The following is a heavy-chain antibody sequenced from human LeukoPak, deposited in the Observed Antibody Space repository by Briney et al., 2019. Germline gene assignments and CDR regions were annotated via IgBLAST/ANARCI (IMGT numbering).Heavy chain of an antibody. V-gene: IGHV4-61*02. CDR2: IYTSGST. CDR1: GGSISSGSYY. CDR3: AREYYYDSSGYSDAFDI. J-gene: IGHJ3*02. Sequence: PSETLSHTCTVSGGSISSGSYYWSWIRQPAGKGLEWIGRIYTSGSTNYNPSLKSRVTISVDTSKNQFSLKLSSVTAADTAVYYCAREYYYDSSGYSDAFDIWGQGTMVTVSS. D-gene: IGHD3-22*01.